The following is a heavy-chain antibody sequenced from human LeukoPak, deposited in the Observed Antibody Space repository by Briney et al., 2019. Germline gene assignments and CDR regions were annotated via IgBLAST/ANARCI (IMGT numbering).Heavy chain of an antibody. V-gene: IGHV3-30*18. Sequence: GGSLRLSCAASGFTFSSYGMHWVRQAPGKGLEWVAVVSYDGSNKYYADSVKGRFTISRDNSKNTLYLQMNSLRAEDTAVYYCAKSFGRSGWYVREYYFDYWGQGTLVTVSS. CDR1: GFTFSSYG. J-gene: IGHJ4*02. CDR3: AKSFGRSGWYVREYYFDY. D-gene: IGHD6-19*01. CDR2: VSYDGSNK.